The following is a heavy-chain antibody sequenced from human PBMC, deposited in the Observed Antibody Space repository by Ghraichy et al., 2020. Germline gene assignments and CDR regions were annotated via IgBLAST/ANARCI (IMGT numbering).Heavy chain of an antibody. D-gene: IGHD4-23*01. CDR3: ARGSKVVRFYYYDAMDV. J-gene: IGHJ6*02. CDR1: GFTFDSYS. Sequence: GGSLRLSCVGSGFTFDSYSMNWVRQSPGKRPEWVSYITSSSRFTSYADSVKGRFTISRDNAQNLLSLQMSSLTDEDTAVYYCARGSKVVRFYYYDAMDVWAQGTTVTVSS. CDR2: ITSSSRFT. V-gene: IGHV3-48*02.